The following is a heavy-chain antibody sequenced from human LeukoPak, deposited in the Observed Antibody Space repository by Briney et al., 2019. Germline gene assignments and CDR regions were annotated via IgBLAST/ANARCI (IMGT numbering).Heavy chain of an antibody. V-gene: IGHV4-30-4*08. CDR2: IYYSGST. CDR3: ARVNGVGAIDY. CDR1: GGSISSGDYY. J-gene: IGHJ4*02. D-gene: IGHD1-26*01. Sequence: SETLSLTCTVSGGSISSGDYYWSWIRQPPGKGLEWIGYIYYSGSTYYNPSLKSRVTISVDTSKNQFSLKLSSVTAADTAVYHCARVNGVGAIDYWGQGTLVTVSS.